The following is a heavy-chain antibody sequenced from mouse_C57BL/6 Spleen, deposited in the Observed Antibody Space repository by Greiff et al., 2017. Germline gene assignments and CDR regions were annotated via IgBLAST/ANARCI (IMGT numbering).Heavy chain of an antibody. CDR2: IYHGDGVT. CDR1: GYAFSSYW. J-gene: IGHJ4*01. V-gene: IGHV1-80*01. D-gene: IGHD2-3*01. CDR3: ACDGYGFYAMDY. Sequence: LQESGASVKISCKASGYAFSSYWMNWVKQRPGKGLEWIGQIYHGDGVTNYNGKFKGKDTLTADKSSSTAYMQLNSQTSDDAAVYIYACDGYGFYAMDYWGQGTSVTVSS.